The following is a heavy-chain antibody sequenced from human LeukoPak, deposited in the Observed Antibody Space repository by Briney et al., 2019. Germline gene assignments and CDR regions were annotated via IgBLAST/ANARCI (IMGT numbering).Heavy chain of an antibody. CDR2: INSDGSAT. V-gene: IGHV3-74*01. Sequence: PGGSLRLSCAASGFIFSGYWMHWVRRAPGKGLVWVSRINSDGSATTYADSVKGRFTISRDNAKNTLYLQMNSLRVEDTAVYYCARGGGYSYGYISDWGQGTLVTVSS. CDR3: ARGGGYSYGYISD. J-gene: IGHJ4*02. CDR1: GFIFSGYW. D-gene: IGHD5-18*01.